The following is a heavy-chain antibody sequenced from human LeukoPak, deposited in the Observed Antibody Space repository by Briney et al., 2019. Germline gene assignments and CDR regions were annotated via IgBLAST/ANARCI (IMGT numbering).Heavy chain of an antibody. CDR1: GFTFSSYA. J-gene: IGHJ6*02. V-gene: IGHV3-23*01. CDR2: ISGSGGST. CDR3: AKDGVGWYHYYYGMDV. D-gene: IGHD6-19*01. Sequence: GGSLRLSCAASGFTFSSYAMSWVRQAPGKGLEWVSAISGSGGSTYYADSVKGRFTISRDNSKNTLYLQMNSLRAEDTAVYYCAKDGVGWYHYYYGMDVWGQGTTVTVSS.